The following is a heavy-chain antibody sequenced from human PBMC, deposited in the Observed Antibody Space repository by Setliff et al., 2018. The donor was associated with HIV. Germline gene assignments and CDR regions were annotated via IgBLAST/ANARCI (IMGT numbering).Heavy chain of an antibody. CDR1: GFTFSSYT. CDR2: ISSSGSSI. V-gene: IGHV3-48*04. Sequence: PGESLKISCAASGFTFSSYTMNWVRQAPGKGLEWISYISSSGSSIYLANSVKGRFIISRDNAKNALYLQMNSLRAEDTAVYYCARDWGEHYDSSGFSSWGQGTLVTVPQ. D-gene: IGHD3-22*01. J-gene: IGHJ5*02. CDR3: ARDWGEHYDSSGFSS.